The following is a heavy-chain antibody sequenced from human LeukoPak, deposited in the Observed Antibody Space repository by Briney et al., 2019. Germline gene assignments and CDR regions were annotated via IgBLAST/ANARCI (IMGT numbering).Heavy chain of an antibody. CDR1: VYSISSGYY. CDR2: IYHSGST. D-gene: IGHD3-10*01. V-gene: IGHV4-38-2*02. Sequence: PSETLSLTCTVSVYSISSGYYWGWIRQPPGKGLEWIGSIYHSGSTNYNPSLKSRVTISVDKSKNQFSLKLSSVTAADTAVYYCARVSYYGSGNPDFDYWGQGTLVTVSS. CDR3: ARVSYYGSGNPDFDY. J-gene: IGHJ4*02.